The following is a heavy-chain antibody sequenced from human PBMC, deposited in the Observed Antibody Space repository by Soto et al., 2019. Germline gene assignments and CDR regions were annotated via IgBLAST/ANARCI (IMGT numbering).Heavy chain of an antibody. V-gene: IGHV3-43*01. CDR3: AKAPSGSYLLNV. CDR2: ISWDGGST. CDR1: GFTFDDYT. Sequence: GGSLRLSCAASGFTFDDYTMHWVRQAPGKGLEWVSLISWDGGSTYYADSVKGRFTISRDNSKNSLYLQMNSLRTEDTALYYCAKAPSGSYLLNVWGQGTTVTVSS. J-gene: IGHJ6*02. D-gene: IGHD1-26*01.